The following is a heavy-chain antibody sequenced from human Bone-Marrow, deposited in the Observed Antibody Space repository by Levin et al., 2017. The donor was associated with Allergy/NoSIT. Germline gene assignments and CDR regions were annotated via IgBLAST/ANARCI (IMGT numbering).Heavy chain of an antibody. V-gene: IGHV3-23*01. Sequence: GESLKISCAASGFTSGYFAMSWVRQTPGKGLEWVSSIIGSGSATYYADSVRGRFTISRDESKNTVYLQMNNLSADDTALYYCAKMEQQLVQGTLQHWGQGTLVTVSS. CDR2: IIGSGSAT. J-gene: IGHJ1*01. CDR1: GFTSGYFA. CDR3: AKMEQQLVQGTLQH. D-gene: IGHD6-13*01.